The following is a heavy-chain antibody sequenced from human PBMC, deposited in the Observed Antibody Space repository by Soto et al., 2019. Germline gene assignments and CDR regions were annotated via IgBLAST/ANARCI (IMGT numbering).Heavy chain of an antibody. CDR2: IKQDVSEK. Sequence: GSLRLSCAASGFTFSSYWMSWVRQAPGKGLEWVANIKQDVSEKYYVDSVKGRFTITRGNAKNSLYLQTNSLRAEDTAVYYCARDYYGSGSYPFDYWGQGTLVTVSS. D-gene: IGHD3-10*01. CDR1: GFTFSSYW. V-gene: IGHV3-7*04. CDR3: ARDYYGSGSYPFDY. J-gene: IGHJ4*02.